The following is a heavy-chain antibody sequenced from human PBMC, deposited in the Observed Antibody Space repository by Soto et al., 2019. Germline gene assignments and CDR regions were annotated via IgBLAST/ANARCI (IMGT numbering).Heavy chain of an antibody. D-gene: IGHD2-21*01. V-gene: IGHV3-15*01. J-gene: IGHJ4*02. Sequence: LRLSCAPSESTLSNVWMSWVRQAPGKGLEWVGRVKRQIDGATTDYAAPVKGRFTISRDDSKNTVYLQMNSLRTEDTAVYYCTTDPIRDYWGLGTLVTVSS. CDR1: ESTLSNVW. CDR2: VKRQIDGATT. CDR3: TTDPIRDY.